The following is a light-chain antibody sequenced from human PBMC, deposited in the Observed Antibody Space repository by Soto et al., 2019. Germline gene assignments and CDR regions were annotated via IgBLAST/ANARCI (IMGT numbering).Light chain of an antibody. Sequence: EIVLMQSPGTLSLSRGERATLSCRSSQTLRRTYIAWYQKKPGQAPRVLIYGASKRATGIPDRFSGSGSGTDFSLTISRXEPEDFAVYYCHQYDNAPQTYGQGTKVDSK. V-gene: IGKV3-20*01. CDR1: QTLRRTY. CDR3: HQYDNAPQT. J-gene: IGKJ2*01. CDR2: GAS.